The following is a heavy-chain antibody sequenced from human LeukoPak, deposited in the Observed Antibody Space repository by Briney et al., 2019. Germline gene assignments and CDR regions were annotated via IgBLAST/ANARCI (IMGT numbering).Heavy chain of an antibody. V-gene: IGHV4-59*08. CDR1: GGSISSYY. CDR3: ARRITYYYDSSGYYRGNWFDP. CDR2: IYYSGST. J-gene: IGHJ5*02. Sequence: SETLSLTCTVSGGSISSYYWSWIRQPPGKGLEWIGYIYYSGSTNYNPSLKSRVTISVDTSKNQFSLKLSSVTVADTAVYYCARRITYYYDSSGYYRGNWFDPWGQGTLVTVSS. D-gene: IGHD3-22*01.